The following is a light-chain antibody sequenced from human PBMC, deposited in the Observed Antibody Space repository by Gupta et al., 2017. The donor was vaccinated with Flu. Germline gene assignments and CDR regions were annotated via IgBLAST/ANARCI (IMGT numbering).Light chain of an antibody. CDR3: SSYTTSSTVI. CDR1: SSDVGGHNH. CDR2: EVT. J-gene: IGLJ2*01. Sequence: QSALTQPDAVSGSPGQPLNIFCTATSSDVGGHNHVSWYQQHPGKAPKLIIYEVTNRPSGISNRFSGSKSGNRASLTILGLRAEDEGDYYCSSYTTSSTVIFGGGTRLTVL. V-gene: IGLV2-14*01.